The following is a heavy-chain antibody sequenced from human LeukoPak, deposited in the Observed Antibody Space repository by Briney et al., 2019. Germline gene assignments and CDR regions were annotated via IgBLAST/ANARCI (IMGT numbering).Heavy chain of an antibody. CDR2: ISYDGSNK. CDR1: GFTFSSYG. CDR3: AKEGYYYDSSGYNYYYGMDV. V-gene: IGHV3-30*18. J-gene: IGHJ6*02. Sequence: GGSLRLSCAASGFTFSSYGRHWVRRAPGKGLEWVAVISYDGSNKYYAASVKGRFTISIDNSNNTLYLQTNSLRAEGTAVYYCAKEGYYYDSSGYNYYYGMDVWGQGTTVTVSS. D-gene: IGHD3-22*01.